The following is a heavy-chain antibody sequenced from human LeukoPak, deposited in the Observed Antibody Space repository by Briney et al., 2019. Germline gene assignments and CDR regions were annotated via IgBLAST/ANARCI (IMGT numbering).Heavy chain of an antibody. D-gene: IGHD1/OR15-1a*01. V-gene: IGHV4-39*01. Sequence: SETLSLTCTVSGGSISSSSYYWGWIRQPPGKGLEWIGSIYYSGSTYYNPSLKSRVTISVDTSKNQFSLKLSSVAAADTAVYYCARFEQGWFDPWGQGTLVTVSS. CDR1: GGSISSSSYY. J-gene: IGHJ5*02. CDR2: IYYSGST. CDR3: ARFEQGWFDP.